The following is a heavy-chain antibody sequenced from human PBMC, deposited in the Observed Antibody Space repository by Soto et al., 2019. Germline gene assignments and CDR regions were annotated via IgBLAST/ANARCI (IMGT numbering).Heavy chain of an antibody. CDR3: TRRHNWNDNYFDP. V-gene: IGHV4-39*01. CDR2: SYYSGTT. J-gene: IGHJ5*02. Sequence: SETLSLTCTVSGASISVHSYYWTWIRQPPGKGLEWIGSSYYSGTTYFNPSLKSRATISVDTSKNQFSLRLTSVTAADTAIYYCTRRHNWNDNYFDPWGPGVLVTVSS. CDR1: GASISVHSYY. D-gene: IGHD1-20*01.